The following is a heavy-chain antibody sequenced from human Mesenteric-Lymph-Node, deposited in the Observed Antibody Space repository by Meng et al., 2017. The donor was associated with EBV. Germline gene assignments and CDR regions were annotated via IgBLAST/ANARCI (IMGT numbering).Heavy chain of an antibody. CDR1: GFTFINYA. J-gene: IGHJ4*02. D-gene: IGHD3-16*01. V-gene: IGHV3-23*01. CDR3: AKDRGYDYVFDY. CDR2: ISGSGGAT. Sequence: EVVLLESGGGLVQPGDSLRLSCAASGFTFINYAMSWVRQAPGKGLGWVSGISGSGGATYYADSVKGRFTISRDNSKYMLYLQLNSLRVEDTAVYYCAKDRGYDYVFDYWGQGTLVTVSS.